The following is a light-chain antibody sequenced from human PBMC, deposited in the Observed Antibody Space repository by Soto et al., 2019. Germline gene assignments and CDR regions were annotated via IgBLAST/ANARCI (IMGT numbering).Light chain of an antibody. CDR3: QQYGILPPYT. V-gene: IGKV1-33*01. J-gene: IGKJ2*01. CDR2: DGS. CDR1: QDIANY. Sequence: DIQITQSPSSLSASVGDRVTITCQASQDIANYLNWYQQRPGKASKLLIFDGSNLETGVPSRYSGSGSGTHFTFTISSLRPEDIATYYCQQYGILPPYTFGQGTKLEI.